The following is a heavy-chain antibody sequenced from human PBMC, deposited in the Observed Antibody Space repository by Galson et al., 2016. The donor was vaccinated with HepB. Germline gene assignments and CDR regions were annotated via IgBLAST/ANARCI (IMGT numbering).Heavy chain of an antibody. Sequence: SLRLSCAASGFTFTSYAMTWVRQTPGKGLEWVSGITSGGTTYYADSVKGRFTISRDKSKNILYLQMKSLGDEDTAVNYCAKRPYSYGWHYGMDVWGQGTTVTVSS. CDR2: ITSGGTT. J-gene: IGHJ6*02. CDR1: GFTFTSYA. D-gene: IGHD5-18*01. V-gene: IGHV3-23*01. CDR3: AKRPYSYGWHYGMDV.